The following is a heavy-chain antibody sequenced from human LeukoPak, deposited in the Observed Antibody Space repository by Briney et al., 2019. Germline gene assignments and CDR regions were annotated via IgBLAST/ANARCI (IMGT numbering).Heavy chain of an antibody. CDR2: IRYDGSNK. V-gene: IGHV3-30*02. Sequence: GGSLRLSCAASGFTFSSYGMHWVRQAPSKRLEWVAFIRYDGSNKYYADSVKGRFTISRDNSKNTLYLQMNSLRAEDTAVYYCAKVPGSFDAFDIWGQGTMVTVSS. CDR1: GFTFSSYG. CDR3: AKVPGSFDAFDI. D-gene: IGHD2-15*01. J-gene: IGHJ3*02.